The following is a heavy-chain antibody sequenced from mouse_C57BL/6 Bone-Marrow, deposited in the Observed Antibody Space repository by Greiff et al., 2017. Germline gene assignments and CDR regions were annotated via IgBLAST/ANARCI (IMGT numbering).Heavy chain of an antibody. D-gene: IGHD3-2*02. Sequence: VQLKQSGPELVKPGASVKISCKASGYAFSSSWMNWVKQRPGKGLEWIGRIYPGDGDTNYNGKFKGKATLTADKSSSTAYMQLSSLTSEDSAVYFCARSQLRLLAWFAYWGQGTLVTVSA. J-gene: IGHJ3*01. CDR1: GYAFSSSW. CDR3: ARSQLRLLAWFAY. CDR2: IYPGDGDT. V-gene: IGHV1-82*01.